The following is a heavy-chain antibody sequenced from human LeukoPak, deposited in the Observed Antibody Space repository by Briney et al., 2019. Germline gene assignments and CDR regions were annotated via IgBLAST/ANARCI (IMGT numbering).Heavy chain of an antibody. CDR1: GGSISSGSYY. J-gene: IGHJ5*02. Sequence: PSETLSLTCTVSGGSISSGSYYWSWIRQPAGKGLEWIGRIYTSGSTNYNPSLKRRVTISVDTSKNQFSLKRSSVTAADTAVYFCARAYSSSWYFNWFDPWGQGTLVTVSS. V-gene: IGHV4-61*02. CDR2: IYTSGST. CDR3: ARAYSSSWYFNWFDP. D-gene: IGHD6-13*01.